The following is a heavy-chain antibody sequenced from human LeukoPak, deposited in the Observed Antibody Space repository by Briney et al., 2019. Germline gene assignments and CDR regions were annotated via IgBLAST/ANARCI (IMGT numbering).Heavy chain of an antibody. CDR2: IWYDGSNK. CDR1: GFTFSSYG. V-gene: IGHV3-33*01. J-gene: IGHJ4*02. D-gene: IGHD3-22*01. CDR3: ARALYYYDSSGPTGSDY. Sequence: GGSLRLSCAASGFTFSSYGMHWVRQAPGKGLEWVAVIWYDGSNKYYADSVKGRFTISRDNSKNTLYLQMNSLRAEDTAVYYCARALYYYDSSGPTGSDYWGQETLVTVSS.